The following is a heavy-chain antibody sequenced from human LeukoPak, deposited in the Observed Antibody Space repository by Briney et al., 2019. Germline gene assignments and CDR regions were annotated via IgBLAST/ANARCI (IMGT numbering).Heavy chain of an antibody. Sequence: SETLSLTCTVSGGSISSYYWSWIRQPPGKGLEWIGYIYYSGSTNYNPSLKSRVTISVDTSKNQFSLKLSSVTAADTAVYYCARLGDYGDYVWQWYFDLWGRGTLVTVSS. D-gene: IGHD4-17*01. J-gene: IGHJ2*01. V-gene: IGHV4-59*08. CDR3: ARLGDYGDYVWQWYFDL. CDR2: IYYSGST. CDR1: GGSISSYY.